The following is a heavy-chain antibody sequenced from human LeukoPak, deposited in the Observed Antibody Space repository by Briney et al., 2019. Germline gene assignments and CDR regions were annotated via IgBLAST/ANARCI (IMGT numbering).Heavy chain of an antibody. Sequence: GGSLRLSCAASGFTLNKYAMNWVRQAPGKGLEWVSVLIGSSGSTDYADSVKGRFTISRDPSKNTLYLEMNSLRAEDTAIYYCVKGAYDYIEIAYFDYWGQGTRVTVSS. CDR1: GFTLNKYA. CDR2: LIGSSGST. D-gene: IGHD5-12*01. J-gene: IGHJ4*02. V-gene: IGHV3-23*01. CDR3: VKGAYDYIEIAYFDY.